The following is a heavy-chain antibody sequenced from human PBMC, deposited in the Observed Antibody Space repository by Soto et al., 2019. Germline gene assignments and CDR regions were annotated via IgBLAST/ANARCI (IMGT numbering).Heavy chain of an antibody. J-gene: IGHJ4*02. CDR3: ARGGRWLQSPSFDY. CDR2: ISSSSSTI. D-gene: IGHD5-12*01. CDR1: GFTFSSYS. V-gene: IGHV3-48*02. Sequence: HPGGSLRLSCAASGFTFSSYSMNWVRQAPGKGLEWVSYISSSSSTIYYADSVKGRFTISRDNAKNSLYLQMNSLRDEDTAVYYCARGGRWLQSPSFDYWGQGTLVTVSS.